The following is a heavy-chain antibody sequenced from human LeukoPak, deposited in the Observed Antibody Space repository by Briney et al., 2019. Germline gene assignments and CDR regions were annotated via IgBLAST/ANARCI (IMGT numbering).Heavy chain of an antibody. V-gene: IGHV4-34*01. CDR2: INHRGST. CDR1: GGSFSGYY. CDR3: ARLSLRGGYYRYFEH. Sequence: SETLSLTCAVYGGSFSGYYWSWIRQPPGKGLEWIGEINHRGSTNYNPSLKSRVTISVDTSKNQFSLKLSSVTAADTAVYYCARLSLRGGYYRYFEHWGQGTLVTVSS. D-gene: IGHD3-22*01. J-gene: IGHJ1*01.